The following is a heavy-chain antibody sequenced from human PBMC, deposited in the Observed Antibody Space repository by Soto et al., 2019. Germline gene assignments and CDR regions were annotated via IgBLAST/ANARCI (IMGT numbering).Heavy chain of an antibody. J-gene: IGHJ4*02. Sequence: EVQLVESGGDLVPPGGSLRLSCVASGFNFSNYWMTWARQAPGKGLEWVANINQHGTEKFYVDSGEGRFSISRDNAYHSVYLQMNSLRAEDTAIYYCATDILDYWGQGTSVTVSS. V-gene: IGHV3-7*05. CDR2: INQHGTEK. CDR3: ATDILDY. CDR1: GFNFSNYW.